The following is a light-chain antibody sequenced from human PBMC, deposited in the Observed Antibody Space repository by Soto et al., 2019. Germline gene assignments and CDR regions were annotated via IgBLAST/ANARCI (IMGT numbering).Light chain of an antibody. CDR1: RSVSSY. Sequence: EIVLTQSPATLSLSPGERATLSCGASRSVSSYLAWYQQKPGQAPRLLIYDASYRATGIPARFSGSGSGTDITLTISSLEPEHVAVYYWQRRSDWPTRLTFGGGTKVEIK. CDR2: DAS. V-gene: IGKV3-11*01. CDR3: QRRSDWPTRLT. J-gene: IGKJ4*01.